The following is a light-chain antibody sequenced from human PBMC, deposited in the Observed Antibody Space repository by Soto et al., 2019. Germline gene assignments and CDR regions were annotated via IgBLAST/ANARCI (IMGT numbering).Light chain of an antibody. CDR1: QSLRSS. V-gene: IGKV3-15*01. CDR3: QQYNNWPQT. Sequence: MNQSPYTLSVSLGERATLYCRASQSLRSSLAWYQQKPGQAPRLLIYDASTRATGIPARFSGSGSGTDFTLTISGLQSEDFAVYYCQQYNNWPQTFGQGTKVAI. J-gene: IGKJ1*01. CDR2: DAS.